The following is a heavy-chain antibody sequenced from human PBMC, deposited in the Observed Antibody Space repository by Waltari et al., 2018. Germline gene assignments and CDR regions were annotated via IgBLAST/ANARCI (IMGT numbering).Heavy chain of an antibody. CDR1: GYTFTSYG. D-gene: IGHD3-3*01. J-gene: IGHJ3*02. CDR2: ISAYNGNT. Sequence: QVQLVQSGAEVKKPGASVKVSCKASGYTFTSYGISWVRQAPGQGLEWMGWISAYNGNTNYAQKLQGRVTRTTDTSTSTAYMELRSLRSDDTAVYYCARQDDFWSGYYYPAFDIWGQGTMVTVSS. V-gene: IGHV1-18*01. CDR3: ARQDDFWSGYYYPAFDI.